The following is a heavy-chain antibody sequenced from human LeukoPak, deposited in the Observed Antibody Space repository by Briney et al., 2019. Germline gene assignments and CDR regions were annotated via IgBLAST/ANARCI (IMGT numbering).Heavy chain of an antibody. CDR2: IYYSGST. CDR3: ARGPGGSYYGDY. V-gene: IGHV4-31*03. CDR1: GGSISSGGYC. D-gene: IGHD1-26*01. Sequence: ASETLSLTCTVSGGSISSGGYCWSWIRQHPGKGLEWIGYIYYSGSTYYNPSLKSRVTISVDTSKNQFSLKLSSVTAADTAVYYCARGPGGSYYGDYWGQGTLVTVSS. J-gene: IGHJ4*02.